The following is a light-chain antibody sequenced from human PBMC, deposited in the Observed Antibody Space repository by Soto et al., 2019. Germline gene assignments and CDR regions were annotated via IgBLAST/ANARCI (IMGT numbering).Light chain of an antibody. CDR1: QSLLHSNGYYY. V-gene: IGKV2-28*01. Sequence: DIVVTQSPLSLPVTPGESASISCRSSQSLLHSNGYYYLDWYLQKPGQSPQLLISLGSNRASGVPERFSGSGSGTDFTLKISRVEAEDVGIYYCMQGLQSPPHFGKGTKLEI. CDR2: LGS. CDR3: MQGLQSPPH. J-gene: IGKJ2*01.